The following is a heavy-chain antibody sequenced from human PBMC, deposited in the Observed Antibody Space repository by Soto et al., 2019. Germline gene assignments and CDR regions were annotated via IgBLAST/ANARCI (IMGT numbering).Heavy chain of an antibody. CDR2: VYYSGST. J-gene: IGHJ6*02. D-gene: IGHD3-22*01. Sequence: SETLSLTCTVSGDSISTFYWGWMRQSPGKELEWIGYVYYSGSTNYNPSLKSRVTISVDTSKNQFSLKLSSVTAADTAVYYCARAKGHYYDSSGYYRRGYYYGMDVWGQGTTVTVSS. CDR1: GDSISTFY. CDR3: ARAKGHYYDSSGYYRRGYYYGMDV. V-gene: IGHV4-59*01.